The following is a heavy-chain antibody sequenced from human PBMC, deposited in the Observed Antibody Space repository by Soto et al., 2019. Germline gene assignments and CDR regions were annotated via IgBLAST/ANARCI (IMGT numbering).Heavy chain of an antibody. J-gene: IGHJ5*02. Sequence: ESGGGVVQPGRSLRLSCAASGFTFSSFGMHWVRQAPGKGLEWVAVISYDGSNKYYADSVKGRFTISRDNSKNTLYLQMNSLRPEDTAVYYCAKYTGYCSGGSCPDPWGQGTLVTVSS. CDR1: GFTFSSFG. CDR3: AKYTGYCSGGSCPDP. D-gene: IGHD2-15*01. V-gene: IGHV3-30*18. CDR2: ISYDGSNK.